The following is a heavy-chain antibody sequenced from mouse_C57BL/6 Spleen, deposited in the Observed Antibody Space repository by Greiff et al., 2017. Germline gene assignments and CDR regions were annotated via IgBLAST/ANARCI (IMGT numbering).Heavy chain of an antibody. CDR3: ARQGQDDYYAMDY. Sequence: VQLQESGPGLVAPSPSLSITCTASGFSLTSYGVHWVRQPPGKGLEWLVVIWSDGSTTYDSALKSRLSISKDNSKSQVYLKMNSLQTDDTAMYYCARQGQDDYYAMDYWGQGTSVTVSS. CDR2: IWSDGST. CDR1: GFSLTSYG. V-gene: IGHV2-6-1*01. D-gene: IGHD2-12*01. J-gene: IGHJ4*01.